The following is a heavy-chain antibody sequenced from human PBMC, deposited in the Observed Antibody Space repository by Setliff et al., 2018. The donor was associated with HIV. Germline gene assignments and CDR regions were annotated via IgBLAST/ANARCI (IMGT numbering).Heavy chain of an antibody. CDR1: GFPFSAYS. V-gene: IGHV3-48*01. D-gene: IGHD1-1*01. J-gene: IGHJ3*01. CDR3: ARREYNYLPRAFDL. CDR2: IYMGNSNI. Sequence: HPGGSLRLSCAASGFPFSAYSLSWVRMAPGKGLEWIAYIYMGNSNIYIGDSVKGRFTISRDNAKNSMYLQMNSLRAEDTAVYYCARREYNYLPRAFDLWGQGTTVTVSS.